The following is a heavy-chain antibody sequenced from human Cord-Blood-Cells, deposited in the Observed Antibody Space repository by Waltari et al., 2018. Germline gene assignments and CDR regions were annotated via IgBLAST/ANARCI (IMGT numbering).Heavy chain of an antibody. Sequence: EVQLVESGGGLVQPGGSLRLSCAASGFPFSSYWMSWVRQAPGKGLEWVANIKQDGSEKYYVDSVKGRFTISRDNAKNSLYLQMNSLRAEDTAVYYCARDLSRAPDDYWGQGTLVTVSS. V-gene: IGHV3-7*01. CDR2: IKQDGSEK. J-gene: IGHJ4*02. CDR3: ARDLSRAPDDY. CDR1: GFPFSSYW.